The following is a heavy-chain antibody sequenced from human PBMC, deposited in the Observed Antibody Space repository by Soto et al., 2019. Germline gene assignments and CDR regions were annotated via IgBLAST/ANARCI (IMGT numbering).Heavy chain of an antibody. CDR2: ISSDGSNK. CDR1: GFTFSSYA. D-gene: IGHD2-21*01. CDR3: SISHFDY. V-gene: IGHV3-30-3*01. J-gene: IGHJ4*02. Sequence: QVQLVESGGGVVQPGRSLRLSCAASGFTFSSYAMHWVRQAPGKGLEWVAVISSDGSNKYYADSVKGRFTISRDNSKNTLYLQMNSLRAEDTAVYYCSISHFDYWGKGTLVTVSS.